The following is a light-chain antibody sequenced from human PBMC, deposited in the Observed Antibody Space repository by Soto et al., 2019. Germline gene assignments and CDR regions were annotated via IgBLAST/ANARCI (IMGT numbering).Light chain of an antibody. Sequence: DIQMTQSPSSLSASVGDRVTITCRASQTISTSLSWYQQKPGTGPKLLIFDASSLQSGVPSRFSGSGSGTDFTLTISSLQPEDFATFYCQQTNSTPYTFGQGTKLEIK. V-gene: IGKV1-39*01. CDR3: QQTNSTPYT. J-gene: IGKJ2*01. CDR2: DAS. CDR1: QTISTS.